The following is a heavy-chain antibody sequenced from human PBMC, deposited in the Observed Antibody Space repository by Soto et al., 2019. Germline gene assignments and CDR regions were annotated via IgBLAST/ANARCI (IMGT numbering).Heavy chain of an antibody. J-gene: IGHJ5*02. CDR2: ISRYGDIT. V-gene: IGHV3-23*01. CDR1: GFTFNIYA. Sequence: EVQLLESGGDLIQPGGSLRLSCAASGFTFNIYAMTWVRQAPGKGLEWVSAISRYGDITYYADSVEGRFSISRDNSKNTLYLQMNSLRAEDTAVYYCAKDRYLDHDSRGYLFDTWGQGTLVTVSS. CDR3: AKDRYLDHDSRGYLFDT. D-gene: IGHD3-22*01.